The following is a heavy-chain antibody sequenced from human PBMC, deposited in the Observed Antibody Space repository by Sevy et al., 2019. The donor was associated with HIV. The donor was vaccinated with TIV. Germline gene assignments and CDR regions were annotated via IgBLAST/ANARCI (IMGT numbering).Heavy chain of an antibody. CDR1: GFTFSTYW. J-gene: IGHJ4*02. CDR3: ARARIAARSYYFDY. V-gene: IGHV3-7*01. CDR2: LKQDGSEK. D-gene: IGHD6-6*01. Sequence: GGSLRLSCAASGFTFSTYWMSWVRQAPGKGLEWVANLKQDGSEKYYVDSVKGRFTISRDNAKNSLYLQMNSLRAEDTAVYYCARARIAARSYYFDYWGQGTLVTVSS.